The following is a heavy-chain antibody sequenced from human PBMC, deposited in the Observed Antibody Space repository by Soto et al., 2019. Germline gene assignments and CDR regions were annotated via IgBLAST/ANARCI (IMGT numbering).Heavy chain of an antibody. Sequence: SETLSLTCAVSGGSLSSSNWWTWVRQPPGGGLEWIGEIHHGGSTNYNPSLNSRVTISVDKSKNQFSLRLRSVTAADTAVYYCARDPSHEYGGNPDAYDIWGQGTMVTVSS. J-gene: IGHJ3*02. D-gene: IGHD4-17*01. CDR2: IHHGGST. CDR3: ARDPSHEYGGNPDAYDI. CDR1: GGSLSSSNW. V-gene: IGHV4-4*02.